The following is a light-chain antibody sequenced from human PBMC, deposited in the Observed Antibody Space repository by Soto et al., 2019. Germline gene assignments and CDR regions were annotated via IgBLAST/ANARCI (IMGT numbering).Light chain of an antibody. CDR1: QYINTR. V-gene: IGKV3D-11*03. CDR2: QTS. CDR3: QQFSSYPLT. J-gene: IGKJ4*01. Sequence: IVLTQSPATLSSFPGDRVTLYCRASQYINTRLAWYQHRPGQAPRLLIYQTSIRAAGIPARFSGSGSGTDFTLTISRLEPEDFAVYYCQQFSSYPLTFGGGTKVDIK.